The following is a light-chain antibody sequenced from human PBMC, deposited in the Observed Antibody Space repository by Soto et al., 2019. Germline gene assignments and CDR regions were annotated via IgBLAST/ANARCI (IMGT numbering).Light chain of an antibody. CDR2: GTY. V-gene: IGKV3-15*01. CDR3: QQDNNWAGT. CDR1: QSVNSN. J-gene: IGKJ1*01. Sequence: EIVVTQSPATLSVSPGERATLSCRASQSVNSNLAWYQHKPGQAPRLLIYGTYTRATGIPARFSGSGSGTAFTLTINSQQSVDFALYYCQQDNNWAGTLAQVTTVDVK.